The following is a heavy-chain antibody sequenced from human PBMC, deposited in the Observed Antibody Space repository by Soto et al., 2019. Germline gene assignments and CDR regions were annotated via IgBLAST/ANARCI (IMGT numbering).Heavy chain of an antibody. J-gene: IGHJ4*02. CDR2: LYYSGST. CDR3: ARVGGVAARTVDY. D-gene: IGHD2-15*01. CDR1: GGSISPFY. V-gene: IGHV4-59*01. Sequence: PSETLSLTCTVSGGSISPFYWSWVRQPPGKGLEWIGYLYYSGSTNYNPSLKSRVTISVDASKNQVSLRLTSVTAADTAVYYCARVGGVAARTVDYWGQGTVVTVSS.